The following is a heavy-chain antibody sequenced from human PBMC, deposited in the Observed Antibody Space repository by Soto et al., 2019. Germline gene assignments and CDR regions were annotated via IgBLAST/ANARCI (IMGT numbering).Heavy chain of an antibody. CDR1: GFTFSSYS. CDR2: ISNNSSTI. V-gene: IGHV3-48*02. CDR3: AASPQIYYGMDV. Sequence: EVQLVESGGGLVKPGGSLRLSCAASGFTFSSYSMNWVRQAPGKGLEWVAYISNNSSTINYADSVKGRFTISRDNAKNSLYLQMNSLRDEDTAVYYCAASPQIYYGMDVWGQGTTVTVSS. J-gene: IGHJ6*02.